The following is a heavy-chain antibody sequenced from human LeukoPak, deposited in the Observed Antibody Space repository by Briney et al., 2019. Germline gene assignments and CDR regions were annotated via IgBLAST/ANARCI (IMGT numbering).Heavy chain of an antibody. D-gene: IGHD6-19*01. Sequence: SETLSLTCAVYGGSFSGYYWSWIRQPPGKGLEWIGEINHSGSTNYNPSLKSRVTISVDTSKNQFSLKLSSVTAADTAVYYCASSIAVAGTPRSSWFDPWGQGTLVTVSS. CDR3: ASSIAVAGTPRSSWFDP. CDR2: INHSGST. V-gene: IGHV4-34*01. J-gene: IGHJ5*02. CDR1: GGSFSGYY.